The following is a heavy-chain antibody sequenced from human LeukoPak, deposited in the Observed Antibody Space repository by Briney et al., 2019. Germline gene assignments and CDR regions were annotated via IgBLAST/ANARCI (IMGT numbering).Heavy chain of an antibody. CDR3: ARMGVSYYYDSSTYYPVAFDV. CDR2: IFHSGSI. V-gene: IGHV4-38-2*02. CDR1: GYSISSGYY. Sequence: SETLSLTCNVSGYSISSGYYWGWIRRSPGEGLEWIVPIFHSGSIYYNPSLKTRVSLSVDTSKNQFSLKLNSVTAADTAVYYCARMGVSYYYDSSTYYPVAFDVWGQGTMVTVSS. D-gene: IGHD3-22*01. J-gene: IGHJ3*01.